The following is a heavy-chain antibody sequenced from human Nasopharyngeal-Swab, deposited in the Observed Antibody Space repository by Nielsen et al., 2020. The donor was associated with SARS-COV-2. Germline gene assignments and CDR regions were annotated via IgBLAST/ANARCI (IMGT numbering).Heavy chain of an antibody. CDR1: GFTFSSYA. CDR2: ISYDGSNK. D-gene: IGHD3-22*01. Sequence: GESLKISCAASGFTFSSYAMHWVRQAPGKGPEWVAVISYDGSNKYYADSVKGRFTISRDNSKNTLYLQMNSLRAEDTAVYYCARDRSGYFLDYWGQGTLVTVSS. V-gene: IGHV3-30*04. CDR3: ARDRSGYFLDY. J-gene: IGHJ4*02.